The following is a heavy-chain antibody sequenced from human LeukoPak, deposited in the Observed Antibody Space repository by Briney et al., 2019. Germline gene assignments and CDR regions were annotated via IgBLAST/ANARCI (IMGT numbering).Heavy chain of an antibody. CDR3: ATYRQVLLPFES. V-gene: IGHV3-23*01. J-gene: IGHJ4*02. Sequence: HWGSLRLSCAASGFTFSTFAMIWVRQPPGKGLEWVSSIFPSGGEIHYADSVRGRFTISRDNSKSTLSLQMNSLRAEDTAIYYCATYRQVLLPFESWGQGTLVTVSS. CDR1: GFTFSTFA. D-gene: IGHD2-8*02. CDR2: IFPSGGEI.